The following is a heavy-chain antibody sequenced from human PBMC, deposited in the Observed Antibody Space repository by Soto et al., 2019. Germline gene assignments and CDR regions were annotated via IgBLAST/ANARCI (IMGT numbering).Heavy chain of an antibody. V-gene: IGHV4-59*01. D-gene: IGHD5-18*01. J-gene: IGHJ4*02. CDR1: GGSISNYY. CDR3: AREGDTARYDY. Sequence: SETLSLTCTVSGGSISNYYWSWIRQPPGKGLEWIGYIYYSGSTNYIPSLKSRVTISEDTSKNQFSLKLSTVTAADTAVYYCAREGDTARYDYWGQGTLVTVSS. CDR2: IYYSGST.